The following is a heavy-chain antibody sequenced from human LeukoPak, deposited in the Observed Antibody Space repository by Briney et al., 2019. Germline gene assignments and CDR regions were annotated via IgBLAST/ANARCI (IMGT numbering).Heavy chain of an antibody. V-gene: IGHV1-46*01. D-gene: IGHD3-22*01. CDR1: GYTFTSYY. CDR2: INPSGGST. CDR3: ARDYRPYYYDSSGFRGNWFDP. Sequence: ASVKASCKASGYTFTSYYMHWVRQAPGQGLEWMGIINPSGGSTSYAQKFQGRVTMTRDMSTSTVYMELSSLRSEDTAVYYCARDYRPYYYDSSGFRGNWFDPWGQGTLVTVSS. J-gene: IGHJ5*02.